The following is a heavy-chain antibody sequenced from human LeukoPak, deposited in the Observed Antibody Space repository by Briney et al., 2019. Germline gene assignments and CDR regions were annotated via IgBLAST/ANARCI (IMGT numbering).Heavy chain of an antibody. CDR2: IYYSGST. CDR1: GGSISSGGYY. CDR3: ARALGQWLVLDY. J-gene: IGHJ4*02. V-gene: IGHV4-31*03. Sequence: SETLSLTCTVSGGSISSGGYYWSWIRQHPWKGLEWIGYIYYSGSTYYNPSLKSRVTISVDTSKNQFSLKLSSVTAADTAVYYCARALGQWLVLDYWGQGTLVTVSS. D-gene: IGHD6-19*01.